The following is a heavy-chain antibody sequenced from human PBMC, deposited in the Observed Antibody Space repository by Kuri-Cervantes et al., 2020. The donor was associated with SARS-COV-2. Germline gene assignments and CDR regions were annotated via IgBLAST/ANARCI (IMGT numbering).Heavy chain of an antibody. Sequence: GSLRLSCTVSGGSISSYYWSWIRQPPGKGLEWIGYIYYSGSTNYNPSLKSRVTISVDTSKNQFSLKLSSVTAADTAVYYCARGGPRITMVRRIPGWFDPWGQGTLVTVSS. CDR3: ARGGPRITMVRRIPGWFDP. V-gene: IGHV4-59*01. CDR1: GGSISSYY. CDR2: IYYSGST. D-gene: IGHD3-10*01. J-gene: IGHJ5*02.